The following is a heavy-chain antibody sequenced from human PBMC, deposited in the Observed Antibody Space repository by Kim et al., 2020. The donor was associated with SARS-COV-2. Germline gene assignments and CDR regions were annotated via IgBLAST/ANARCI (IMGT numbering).Heavy chain of an antibody. CDR3: ARLVLEWPYYGMDV. Sequence: SETLSLTCAVYGGSFSGYYWSWIRQPPGKGLEWIGEINHSGSTNYNPSLKSRVTISVDTSKNQFSLKLSSVTAADTAVYYCARLVLEWPYYGMDVWGQGTTVTVSS. CDR2: INHSGST. J-gene: IGHJ6*02. CDR1: GGSFSGYY. V-gene: IGHV4-34*01. D-gene: IGHD3-3*01.